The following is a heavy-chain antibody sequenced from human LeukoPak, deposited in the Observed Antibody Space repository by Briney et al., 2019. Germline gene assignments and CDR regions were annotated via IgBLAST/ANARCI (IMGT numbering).Heavy chain of an antibody. Sequence: GGSLRLSCAASGFTFSSYVMSWVRQAPGKGLEWVSTISGSGGSTYYADSVKGRFTISRDNPKNTLYLQMNSLRAEDTAAYFCAKRGVVIRVILVGFHKEANYFDSWGQGALVTVSS. CDR1: GFTFSSYV. J-gene: IGHJ4*02. CDR2: ISGSGGST. V-gene: IGHV3-23*01. CDR3: AKRGVVIRVILVGFHKEANYFDS. D-gene: IGHD3-10*01.